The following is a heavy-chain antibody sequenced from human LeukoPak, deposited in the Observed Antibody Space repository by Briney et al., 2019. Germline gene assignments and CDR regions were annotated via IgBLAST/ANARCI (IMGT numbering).Heavy chain of an antibody. V-gene: IGHV1-3*01. CDR1: GYTFTSYA. Sequence: WASVKVSCKASGYTFTSYAMHWVRQAPGQRLEWMGWINAGNGNTKYSQKFQGRVTITRDTSASTACMELSSLRSEDTAVYYCAVMKDIVVVPAAFDYWGQGTLVTVSS. D-gene: IGHD2-2*01. J-gene: IGHJ4*02. CDR2: INAGNGNT. CDR3: AVMKDIVVVPAAFDY.